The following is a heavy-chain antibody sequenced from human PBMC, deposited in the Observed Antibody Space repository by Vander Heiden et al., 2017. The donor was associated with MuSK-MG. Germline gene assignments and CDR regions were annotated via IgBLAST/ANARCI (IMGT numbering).Heavy chain of an antibody. D-gene: IGHD2-21*01. CDR2: IYHSGST. CDR1: GYSISSGYY. J-gene: IGHJ4*02. V-gene: IGHV4-38-2*01. Sequence: QVQLQESGPGLVKPSETLSLTCAVSGYSISSGYYWGWIRQPPGKGLEWIGTIYHSGSTYSNPSLKSRATRSVDTSKNHFSLRLSSVTAADTAVYYCARHRGAGYCGGDCYPNYYFDYWGQGTLVTVSS. CDR3: ARHRGAGYCGGDCYPNYYFDY.